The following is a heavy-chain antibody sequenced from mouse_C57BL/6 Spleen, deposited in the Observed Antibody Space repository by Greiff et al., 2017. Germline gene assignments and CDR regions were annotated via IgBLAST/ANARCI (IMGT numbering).Heavy chain of an antibody. D-gene: IGHD2-10*02. V-gene: IGHV3-6*01. CDR3: ARDVGSYGTWFAY. CDR2: ISYDGSN. Sequence: VQLQQSGPGLVKPSQSLSLTCSVTGYSITSGYYWNWIRQFPGNKLEWMGYISYDGSNNYNPSLKNRISITRDTSKNQFFLKLNSVTTEDTATYYCARDVGSYGTWFAYWGQGTLVTVSA. J-gene: IGHJ3*01. CDR1: GYSITSGYY.